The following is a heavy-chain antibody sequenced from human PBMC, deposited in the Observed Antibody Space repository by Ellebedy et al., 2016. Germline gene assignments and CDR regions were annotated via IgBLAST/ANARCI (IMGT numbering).Heavy chain of an antibody. V-gene: IGHV3-30*18. CDR1: GFTFSSYG. CDR3: AKLIRGVVDSYYYYGVDV. Sequence: GGSLRLSXEISGFTFSSYGMLWVRQAAGKGLEWVAAISNGGTKIDYADSMKGRCTISRDDSKNTLYLQMQRLRHEDSSVYYCAKLIRGVVDSYYYYGVDVWGQGVTVTVSS. CDR2: ISNGGTKI. D-gene: IGHD3-10*01. J-gene: IGHJ6*02.